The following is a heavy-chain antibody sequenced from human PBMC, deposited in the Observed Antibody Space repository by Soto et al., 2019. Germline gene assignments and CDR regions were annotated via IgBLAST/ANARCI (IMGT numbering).Heavy chain of an antibody. D-gene: IGHD2-15*01. V-gene: IGHV1-18*01. Sequence: ASVKVSCKASGYTFTSYGISWVRQAPGQGLEWMGWISAHNGNTNYAQKLQGRVTMTTDTSTSTAYMELRSLRSDDTAVYYCAREDPGYCSGGSCPDAFDIWGQGTMVTVSS. CDR2: ISAHNGNT. CDR1: GYTFTSYG. CDR3: AREDPGYCSGGSCPDAFDI. J-gene: IGHJ3*02.